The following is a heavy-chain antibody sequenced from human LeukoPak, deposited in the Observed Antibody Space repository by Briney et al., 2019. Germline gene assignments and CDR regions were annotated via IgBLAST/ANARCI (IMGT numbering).Heavy chain of an antibody. Sequence: PGGSLRLSCAASGFTFSSYGMHWVRQAPGKGLEWVAFIRYDGSNKYYADSVKGRFTISRDNSKNTLYLQMNSLRAEDTAVYYCARPLGSSARSDYWGQGTLVTVSS. J-gene: IGHJ4*02. CDR2: IRYDGSNK. V-gene: IGHV3-30*02. CDR1: GFTFSSYG. D-gene: IGHD6-6*01. CDR3: ARPLGSSARSDY.